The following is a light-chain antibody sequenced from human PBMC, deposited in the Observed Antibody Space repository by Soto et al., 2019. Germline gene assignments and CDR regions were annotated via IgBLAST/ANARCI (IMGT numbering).Light chain of an antibody. CDR3: QQGYSTPPT. Sequence: DIPMTQSPSSLSASVGDRVTITCRASQSISSYLNWYQQKPGEAPKLLIYAAPSLQGGVPSRFSDSGSGTDFTLTTSSLQPEDFATYYCQQGYSTPPTFGQGTRLEIK. CDR2: AAP. J-gene: IGKJ5*01. V-gene: IGKV1-39*01. CDR1: QSISSY.